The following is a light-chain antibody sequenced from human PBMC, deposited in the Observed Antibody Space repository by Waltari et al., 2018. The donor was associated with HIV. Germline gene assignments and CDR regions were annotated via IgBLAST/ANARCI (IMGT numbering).Light chain of an antibody. J-gene: IGLJ2*01. CDR3: SSYGDSLKVL. CDR2: EVT. Sequence: QSALTQPPSASGSLGQSVTISCTGSSSDIGAYDFVSWVQQHPHSAPKLLLYEVTRRPSTVSDRFSGSRSGNTAFLTVAGLQPDDEATYFCSSYGDSLKVLFGGGTNVTVL. V-gene: IGLV2-8*01. CDR1: SSDIGAYDF.